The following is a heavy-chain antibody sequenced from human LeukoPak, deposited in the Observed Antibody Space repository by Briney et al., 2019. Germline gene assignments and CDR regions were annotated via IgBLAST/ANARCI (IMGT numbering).Heavy chain of an antibody. V-gene: IGHV4-30-4*01. J-gene: IGHJ4*02. CDR1: GGSISSGDYY. CDR2: IYYSGST. CDR3: ARDQGAIGYDY. Sequence: SETLSLTCTVSGGSISSGDYYWSWIRQPPGNGLEWIGYIYYSGSTYYNPSLKSRVTISVDTSKNQFSLKLSSVTAADTAVYYCARDQGAIGYDYWGQGTLVTVSS. D-gene: IGHD2-15*01.